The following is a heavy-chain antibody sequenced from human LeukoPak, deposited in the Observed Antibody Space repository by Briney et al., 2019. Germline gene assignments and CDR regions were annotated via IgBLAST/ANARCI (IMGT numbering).Heavy chain of an antibody. Sequence: ASVKVSCKVSGYTLTELSMHWVRQAPGKGLEWMGGFDPEDGETIYAQKFQGRVTLTEDTSTDTAYMELSSLRSEDTAVYYCATEVPIFGVVIIRGYFQHWGQGTLVTVSS. J-gene: IGHJ1*01. CDR1: GYTLTELS. CDR2: FDPEDGET. CDR3: ATEVPIFGVVIIRGYFQH. D-gene: IGHD3-3*01. V-gene: IGHV1-24*01.